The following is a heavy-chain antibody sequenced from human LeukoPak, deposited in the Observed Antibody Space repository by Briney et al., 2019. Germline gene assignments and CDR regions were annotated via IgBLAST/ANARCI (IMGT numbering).Heavy chain of an antibody. J-gene: IGHJ4*02. CDR1: GGSISSSSYY. CDR2: LYYSGST. Sequence: SETLSLTCTVSGGSISSSSYYWGWIRQPPAKGLEWIGSLYYSGSTYYNPSLKSRVTISKDKSKNQFSLKLSPVTAADTAVYYCARDLITYYYDSSGYYRYFDHWGQGTLVTVSS. D-gene: IGHD3-22*01. CDR3: ARDLITYYYDSSGYYRYFDH. V-gene: IGHV4-39*07.